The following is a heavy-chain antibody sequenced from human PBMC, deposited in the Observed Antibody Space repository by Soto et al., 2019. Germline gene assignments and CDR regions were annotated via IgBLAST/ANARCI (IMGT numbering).Heavy chain of an antibody. Sequence: QVQLQQWGAGPLRPLETLSLTCGVSGGSFSGYYWAWIRQSPGKGLEWIGEINDRGSINYNPSLKSRVSSSVDTSKNHYSLNLMSVTAADTAVYYCDRESHDILTGPPWVWYFDLWGRGTLVTVSS. CDR2: INDRGSI. CDR1: GGSFSGYY. V-gene: IGHV4-34*01. J-gene: IGHJ2*01. D-gene: IGHD3-9*01. CDR3: DRESHDILTGPPWVWYFDL.